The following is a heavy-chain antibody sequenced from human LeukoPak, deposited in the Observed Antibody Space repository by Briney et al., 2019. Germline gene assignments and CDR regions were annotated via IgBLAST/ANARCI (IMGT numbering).Heavy chain of an antibody. CDR1: GFTFSTYW. J-gene: IGHJ4*02. D-gene: IGHD4-23*01. CDR2: XKQDGSEK. Sequence: GGSLRLSCAASGFTFSTYWMSXVRQAPGKGLEWVANXKQDGSEKYYADSVXXRFTISRDNAKHSLYLQMNGLRAEDTAVYYCARYDYGGNYDYWGQGTLVTVSS. V-gene: IGHV3-7*04. CDR3: ARYDYGGNYDY.